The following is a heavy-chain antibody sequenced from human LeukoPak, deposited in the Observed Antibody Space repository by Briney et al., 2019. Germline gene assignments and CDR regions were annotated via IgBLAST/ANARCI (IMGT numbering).Heavy chain of an antibody. D-gene: IGHD2-8*01. J-gene: IGHJ4*02. CDR3: ARDFKMGVDY. CDR1: GGTFSSYA. CDR2: IIPIFGTA. V-gene: IGHV1-69*06. Sequence: SVKVSCKPSGGTFSSYAISWVRQAPGQGLEWMGGIIPIFGTANYAQKFQGRVPITADKSTSTAYRELSSRRSEDTAVYYCARDFKMGVDYWGQGTLVTVSS.